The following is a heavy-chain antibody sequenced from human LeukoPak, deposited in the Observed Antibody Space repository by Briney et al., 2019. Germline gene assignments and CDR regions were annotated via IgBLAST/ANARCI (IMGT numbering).Heavy chain of an antibody. Sequence: ASVKVSCKASGYTFTSYDINWVRQATGQGLEWMGWMNPNSGNTGYAQKFQGRVTMTRNTSISTAYMELSSLRSEDTAVYYCATIYGSGSYYYYYGMDVWGQGTTVTVSS. D-gene: IGHD3-10*01. CDR2: MNPNSGNT. J-gene: IGHJ6*02. CDR1: GYTFTSYD. V-gene: IGHV1-8*01. CDR3: ATIYGSGSYYYYYGMDV.